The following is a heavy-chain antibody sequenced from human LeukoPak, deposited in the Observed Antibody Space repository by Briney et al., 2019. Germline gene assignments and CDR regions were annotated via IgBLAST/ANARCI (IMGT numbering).Heavy chain of an antibody. D-gene: IGHD3-10*01. CDR1: GGSISSSNW. CDR3: ARDHMVRGVIPGNWFDP. Sequence: SGTLSLTCAVSGGSISSSNWWSWVRQPPGKGLEWIGEIYHSGSTNYNPSLKSRVTMSVDTSKNQFSLKLSSVTAADTAVYYCARDHMVRGVIPGNWFDPWGQGTLVTVSS. V-gene: IGHV4-4*02. J-gene: IGHJ5*02. CDR2: IYHSGST.